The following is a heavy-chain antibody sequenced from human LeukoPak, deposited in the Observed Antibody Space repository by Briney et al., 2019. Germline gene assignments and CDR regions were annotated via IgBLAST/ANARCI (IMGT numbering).Heavy chain of an antibody. V-gene: IGHV5-51*01. D-gene: IGHD5-24*01. CDR3: ARTADRDGYNFNY. CDR1: GYSFTSYW. CDR2: IYPGDSDT. J-gene: IGHJ4*02. Sequence: GESLKISCKGSGYSFTSYWIGWVRQMPGKGLEWMGIIYPGDSDTRYSPSFQGQVAISADKSISTAYLQWSSLKASDTAMYYCARTADRDGYNFNYWGQGTLVTVSS.